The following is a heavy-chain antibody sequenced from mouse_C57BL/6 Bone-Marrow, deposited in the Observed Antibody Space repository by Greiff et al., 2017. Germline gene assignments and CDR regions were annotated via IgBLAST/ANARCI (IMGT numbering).Heavy chain of an antibody. CDR3: AVGITTVGDAMDY. V-gene: IGHV1-61*01. Sequence: QVQLQQPGAELVRPGSSVKLSCKASGYTFTSYWMDWVKQRPGQGLEWIGNIYPSDSETHYNQKFKDKATLTVDKSSSTAYMQLSSLTSEDSAVYYWAVGITTVGDAMDYWGQGTSVTVSS. CDR2: IYPSDSET. J-gene: IGHJ4*01. CDR1: GYTFTSYW. D-gene: IGHD1-1*01.